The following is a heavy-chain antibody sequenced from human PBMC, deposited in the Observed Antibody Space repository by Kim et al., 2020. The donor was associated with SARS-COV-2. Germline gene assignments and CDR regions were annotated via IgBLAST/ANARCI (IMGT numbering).Heavy chain of an antibody. CDR3: ARDLGSLYGMDV. Sequence: SETLSLTCTVSGGSISSGGYYWSWIRQHPGKGLEWIGYFYYSGSTYYNPSLKSRVTISVDTSKNQFSLKLSSVTAAETAVYYCARDLGSLYGMDVWGQGTTVTVSS. D-gene: IGHD3-16*01. CDR1: GGSISSGGYY. CDR2: FYYSGST. J-gene: IGHJ6*02. V-gene: IGHV4-31*03.